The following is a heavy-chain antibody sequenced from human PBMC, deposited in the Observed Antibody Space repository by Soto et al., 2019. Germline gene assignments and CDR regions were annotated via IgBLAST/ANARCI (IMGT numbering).Heavy chain of an antibody. J-gene: IGHJ4*02. Sequence: EVQLVESGGGLVQPGGSLRVSCAASGFTFSRYSMNWVRQAPGKGLEWLSYIDSSSKTIYYADSVKGRFIISRDNAKNSLYLQMNSLRGEDTAVYHCARGGVATIFGDSWGQGTLVTVSS. V-gene: IGHV3-48*01. D-gene: IGHD5-12*01. CDR1: GFTFSRYS. CDR2: IDSSSKTI. CDR3: ARGGVATIFGDS.